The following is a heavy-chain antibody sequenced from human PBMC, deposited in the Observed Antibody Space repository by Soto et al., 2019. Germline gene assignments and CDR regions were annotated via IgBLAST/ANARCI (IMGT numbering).Heavy chain of an antibody. CDR2: IDYGGTT. CDR3: ARLGNYYQSLDP. CDR1: GGSFSPNY. Sequence: QVQLQESGPGLVRPSETLSLTCTLSGGSFSPNYWSWLRQPPGKGLEWVGYIDYGGTTSYNPSLKSRVTISLETSKRQFSLRLSSVTAADTAVYYCARLGNYYQSLDPWGPGTLVTVSS. J-gene: IGHJ5*02. V-gene: IGHV4-59*08. D-gene: IGHD1-7*01.